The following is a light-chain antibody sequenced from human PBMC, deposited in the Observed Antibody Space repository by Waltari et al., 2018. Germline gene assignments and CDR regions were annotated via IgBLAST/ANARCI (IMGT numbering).Light chain of an antibody. CDR3: SSYTTGNTWV. CDR2: AVN. V-gene: IGLV2-14*03. J-gene: IGLJ3*02. CDR1: SSNVVVHHY. Sequence: ALTQPAPVSGSPAQSTTITCTGTSSNVVVHHYFFSYQQHQPEAPTLIIYAVNNRPSGLSDRFSGSRSGNTASLTISGLQAEDEADYYCSSYTTGNTWVFGGGTKLTVL.